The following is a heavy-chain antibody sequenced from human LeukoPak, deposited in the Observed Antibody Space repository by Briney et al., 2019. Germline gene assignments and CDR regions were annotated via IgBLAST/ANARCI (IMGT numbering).Heavy chain of an antibody. J-gene: IGHJ4*02. D-gene: IGHD6-13*01. CDR3: ARGRRAAAGSVDY. V-gene: IGHV4-61*02. Sequence: PSQTLSLTCTVSGGSISSGSYYWSWIRQPAGKGLEWIGRIYTSGSTNYNPSLKSRVTISVDTSKNQFSLRLSSVTAADMAVYYCARGRRAAAGSVDYWGQGTLVTVSS. CDR2: IYTSGST. CDR1: GGSISSGSYY.